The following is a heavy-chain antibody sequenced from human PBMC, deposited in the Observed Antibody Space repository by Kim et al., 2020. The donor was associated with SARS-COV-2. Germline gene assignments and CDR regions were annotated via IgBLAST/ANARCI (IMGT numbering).Heavy chain of an antibody. V-gene: IGHV3-23*01. CDR1: GFTFSSSA. J-gene: IGHJ4*02. Sequence: GGSLRLSCAASGFTFSSSAMRWVRQAPGKGLEWVSSVSGSGDKTNYADSVKGRFTISRDNSKNTLFLQMSSLRIEDTAVYYCANNAGSNTPRIHYWGQGTLVTVSS. CDR2: VSGSGDKT. D-gene: IGHD3-10*01. CDR3: ANNAGSNTPRIHY.